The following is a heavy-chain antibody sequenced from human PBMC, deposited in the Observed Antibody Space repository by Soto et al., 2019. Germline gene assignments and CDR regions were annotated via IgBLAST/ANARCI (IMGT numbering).Heavy chain of an antibody. Sequence: GGSLGLSCTASGFTFGDYAMSWFRQAPGKGLEWVGFIRSKAYGGTTEYAASVKGRFTISRDDSKSIAYLQMNSLKTEDTAVYYCTRVPQLLWFGELLSLEAYYYMDVWGKGTTVTVSS. CDR2: IRSKAYGGTT. D-gene: IGHD3-10*01. CDR1: GFTFGDYA. CDR3: TRVPQLLWFGELLSLEAYYYMDV. J-gene: IGHJ6*03. V-gene: IGHV3-49*03.